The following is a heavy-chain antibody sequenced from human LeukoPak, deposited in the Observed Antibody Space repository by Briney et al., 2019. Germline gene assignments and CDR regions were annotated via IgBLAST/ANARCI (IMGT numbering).Heavy chain of an antibody. J-gene: IGHJ4*02. CDR1: GGSFSGYY. CDR2: INHSGST. V-gene: IGHV4-34*01. D-gene: IGHD6-19*01. Sequence: SETLSLTCAVYGGSFSGYYWSWIRQPPGKGLEWIGEINHSGSTNYNPSLKSRVTISVDTSKNQFSLKLSSVTAADTAVYYCARGTGDLSSGWPFDYWGQGTLVTVSS. CDR3: ARGTGDLSSGWPFDY.